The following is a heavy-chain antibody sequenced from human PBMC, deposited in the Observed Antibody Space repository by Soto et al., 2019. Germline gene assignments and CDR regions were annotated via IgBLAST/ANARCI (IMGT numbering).Heavy chain of an antibody. CDR2: IYPGDSDT. V-gene: IGHV5-51*01. D-gene: IGHD5-12*01. CDR1: GYTLTTYW. Sequence: PGESLKISCKTSGYTLTTYWIGWVRQMPGKGLEWMGVIYPGDSDTRYSPSFQGQVTISVDKSISTSYLQWSRLKASDTAIYYCARMAYNGYNFVYWGQGTLVTVSS. CDR3: ARMAYNGYNFVY. J-gene: IGHJ4*02.